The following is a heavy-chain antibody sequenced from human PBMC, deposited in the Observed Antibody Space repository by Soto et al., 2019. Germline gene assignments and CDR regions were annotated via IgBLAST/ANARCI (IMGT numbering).Heavy chain of an antibody. D-gene: IGHD6-19*01. CDR1: GFTLSYFA. J-gene: IGHJ4*02. CDR2: TSSDGSKE. Sequence: QVQLVESGGGVVQPGKSLRLSCAASGFTLSYFAMHWVRQAPGKGLEWVAVTSSDGSKEDYADSVKGRFTISRDNSKNTRYMQMNSLGYDDTDVFYCARAEYTSGWYFMGIDYWGQGTLVTVSS. V-gene: IGHV3-30*04. CDR3: ARAEYTSGWYFMGIDY.